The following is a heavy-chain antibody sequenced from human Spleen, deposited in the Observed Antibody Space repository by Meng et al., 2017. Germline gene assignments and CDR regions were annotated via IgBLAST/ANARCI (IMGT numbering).Heavy chain of an antibody. CDR2: IHHSGHQ. J-gene: IGHJ4*02. D-gene: IGHD6-19*01. Sequence: QVQLVQSGAEVKKPGASVKVSCKASGYTYTDYQTDWVRQAPGQGLEWMGWIHHSGHQTYAQKFQGRVTMTIDTSTTTASMELRSLRSDDSALYYCVKHSSDWSLDSWGQGTLVTVSS. V-gene: IGHV1-18*01. CDR3: VKHSSDWSLDS. CDR1: GYTYTDYQ.